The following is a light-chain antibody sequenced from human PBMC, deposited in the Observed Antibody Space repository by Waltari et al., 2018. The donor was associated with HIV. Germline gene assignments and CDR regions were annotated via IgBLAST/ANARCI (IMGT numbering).Light chain of an antibody. CDR1: RSNIGSYY. CDR3: AAWTDSLSGVV. J-gene: IGLJ2*01. V-gene: IGLV1-47*01. Sequence: QSVLTQPPSASGTPGQRVTISCSGSRSNIGSYYVYWYQQLPGTAPKLLIYMNNQRPSGVPDRFSGSKSGTSASLAISGLRSEDEADYYCAAWTDSLSGVVFGGGTKLSVL. CDR2: MNN.